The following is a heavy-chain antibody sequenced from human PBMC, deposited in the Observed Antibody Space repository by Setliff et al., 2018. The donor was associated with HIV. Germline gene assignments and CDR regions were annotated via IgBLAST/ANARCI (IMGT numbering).Heavy chain of an antibody. D-gene: IGHD2-2*01. CDR2: ISVYNGNT. V-gene: IGHV1-18*01. J-gene: IGHJ4*02. Sequence: ASVKVSCKASSYTFTSYTFTSYGISWVRQAPGQGLEWMGWISVYNGNTNYAQKLQGRVTMTTDTSTSTAYMELRSLRSDDTAVYYCARGGGLKPFGYQLDYWGQGTLVTVSS. CDR1: SYTFTSYTFTSYG. CDR3: ARGGGLKPFGYQLDY.